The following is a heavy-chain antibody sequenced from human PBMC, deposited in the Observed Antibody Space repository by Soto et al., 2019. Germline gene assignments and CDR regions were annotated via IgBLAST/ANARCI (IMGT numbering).Heavy chain of an antibody. V-gene: IGHV4-39*01. J-gene: IGHJ1*01. CDR2: VHYSGST. CDR1: GGSIRSSIYY. Sequence: SETLSLTYSVSGGSIRSSIYYRGLIRQPPGKGLEWIATVHYSGSTYYTPSLKNRVTISADTSNNQFSLRLNSVTAADTAVYYCARQHHRASSGYYFCNWAQCRLVSVS. CDR3: ARQHHRASSGYYFCN. D-gene: IGHD3-22*01.